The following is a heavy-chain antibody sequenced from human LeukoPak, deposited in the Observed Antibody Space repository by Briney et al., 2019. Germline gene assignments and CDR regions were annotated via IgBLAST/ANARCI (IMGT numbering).Heavy chain of an antibody. D-gene: IGHD2-21*02. CDR3: ARDRGLAYCGGDCYADAFDI. J-gene: IGHJ3*02. CDR2: IYYSGST. V-gene: IGHV4-59*01. CDR1: GGSISSYY. Sequence: SETLSPTCTVSGGSISSYYWSWIRQPPGKGLEWIGYIYYSGSTNYNPSLKSRVTISVDTSKNQFSLKLSSVTAADTAVYYCARDRGLAYCGGDCYADAFDIWGQGTMVTVSS.